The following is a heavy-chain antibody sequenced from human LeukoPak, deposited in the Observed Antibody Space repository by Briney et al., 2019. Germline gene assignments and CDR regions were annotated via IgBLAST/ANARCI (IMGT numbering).Heavy chain of an antibody. CDR1: GFTFSSYW. CDR3: IGSGWYFGAFDI. CDR2: INSDGSST. D-gene: IGHD6-19*01. J-gene: IGHJ3*02. Sequence: GGSLRLSCAASGFTFSSYWMHWVRQAPGKGLVWVSRINSDGSSTSYADSVKGRFTISRDNAKNTLYLQMNSLRAEDTAAYYCIGSGWYFGAFDIWGQGTMVTVSS. V-gene: IGHV3-74*01.